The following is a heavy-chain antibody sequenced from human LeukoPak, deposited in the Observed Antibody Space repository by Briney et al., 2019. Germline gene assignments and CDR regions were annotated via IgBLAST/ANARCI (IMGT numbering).Heavy chain of an antibody. Sequence: GGSLRLSCAASGFTFSSYGMHWVRQAPGKGLEWVAVISYDGSNKYYADSVKGRFTISRDNSKNTLYLQMNSLRAEDTAVYYCAKDGWFGEYIDYWGQGTLVTVSS. V-gene: IGHV3-30*18. J-gene: IGHJ4*02. CDR1: GFTFSSYG. D-gene: IGHD3-10*01. CDR3: AKDGWFGEYIDY. CDR2: ISYDGSNK.